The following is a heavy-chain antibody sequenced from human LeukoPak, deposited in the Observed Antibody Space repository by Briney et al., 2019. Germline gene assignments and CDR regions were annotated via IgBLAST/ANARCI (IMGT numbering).Heavy chain of an antibody. CDR2: INPNSGGT. D-gene: IGHD6-19*01. CDR3: AREFPAVAGLY. Sequence: ASVKVSCKASGYTFTGYYMHWVRQAPGQGLEWMGRINPNSGGTNYAQKFQGRVTMTRDTSISTAYMELGRLRSDDTAVYYCAREFPAVAGLYWGQGTLVTVSS. CDR1: GYTFTGYY. V-gene: IGHV1-2*06. J-gene: IGHJ4*02.